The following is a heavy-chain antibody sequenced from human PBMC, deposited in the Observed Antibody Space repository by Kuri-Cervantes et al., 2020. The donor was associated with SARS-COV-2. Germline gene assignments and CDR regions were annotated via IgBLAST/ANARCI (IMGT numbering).Heavy chain of an antibody. V-gene: IGHV1-2*02. CDR2: INPNSGGT. J-gene: IGHJ5*02. CDR3: ARVGIVVVVAAIPDWFDP. Sequence: SVKVSCKASGYTFTGYYMHWVRQAPGQGLEWMGWINPNSGGTNYAQKLQGRVTMTTDTSTSTAYMELRSLRSDDTAVYYCARVGIVVVVAAIPDWFDPWGQGTLVTVSS. D-gene: IGHD2-15*01. CDR1: GYTFTGYY.